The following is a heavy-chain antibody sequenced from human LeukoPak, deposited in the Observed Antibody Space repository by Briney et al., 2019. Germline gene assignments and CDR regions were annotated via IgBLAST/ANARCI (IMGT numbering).Heavy chain of an antibody. CDR2: INPNSGGT. CDR1: GYTFTGYY. J-gene: IGHJ3*02. D-gene: IGHD5-24*01. Sequence: GASVKVSCKASGYTFTGYYMHWVRQAPGQGLEWMGLINPNSGGTNYAQKFQGRVTMTRDTSISTAYMELSRLRSDDTAVYYCARVGDGLNDGFDIWGQGTMVTVSS. V-gene: IGHV1-2*02. CDR3: ARVGDGLNDGFDI.